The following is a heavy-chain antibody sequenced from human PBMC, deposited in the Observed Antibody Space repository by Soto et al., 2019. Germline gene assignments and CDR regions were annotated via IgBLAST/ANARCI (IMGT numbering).Heavy chain of an antibody. J-gene: IGHJ6*02. CDR3: ERQEGIGYYYYGMDV. D-gene: IGHD3-10*01. CDR2: IDPSDSYT. V-gene: IGHV5-10-1*01. Sequence: GESLKISCKGSGYSFTSYWISWVRQMPGKGLEWMGRIDPSDSYTNYSPSFQGHVTISADKSISTAYLQWSSLKASDTAMYYCERQEGIGYYYYGMDVWGQGTTVTVYS. CDR1: GYSFTSYW.